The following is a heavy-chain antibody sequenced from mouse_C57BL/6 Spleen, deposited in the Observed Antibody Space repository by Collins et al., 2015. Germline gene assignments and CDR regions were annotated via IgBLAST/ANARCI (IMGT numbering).Heavy chain of an antibody. D-gene: IGHD5-1*01. Sequence: EVQLQQSGAELVRPGASVKLSCTASGFNIKNDYMNWVKQRPEQGLEWIGWIDPENGDSDFVSKFQGKATITADTSSNTAYLQLSSLTSEDTAVYYCTTLYHWGQGTLVTVSS. J-gene: IGHJ3*01. CDR1: GFNIKNDY. V-gene: IGHV14-4*01. CDR3: TTLYH. CDR2: IDPENGDS.